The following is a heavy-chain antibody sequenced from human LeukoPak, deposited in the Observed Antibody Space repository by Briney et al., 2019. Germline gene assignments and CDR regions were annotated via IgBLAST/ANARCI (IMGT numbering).Heavy chain of an antibody. J-gene: IGHJ4*02. V-gene: IGHV4-38-2*02. CDR3: ARVDSLDFDY. CDR1: GYSISSGYY. Sequence: PSETLSLTCTVSGYSISSGYYRGWIRQPPGKGLEWIGSIYHSGSTYYNPSLKSRVTISVDTSKNQFSLKLSSVTAADTAVYYCARVDSLDFDYWGQGTLVTVSS. D-gene: IGHD4-11*01. CDR2: IYHSGST.